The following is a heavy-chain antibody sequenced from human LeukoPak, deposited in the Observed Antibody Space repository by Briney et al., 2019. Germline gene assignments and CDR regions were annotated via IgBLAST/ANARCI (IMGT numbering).Heavy chain of an antibody. CDR2: ISYDGSNK. V-gene: IGHV3-30*18. CDR3: AKDPSFDP. J-gene: IGHJ5*02. Sequence: PGRSLRLSCAASGFTFSSYGMHWVRQVPGKGLEWVAVISYDGSNKYYADSVKGRFTISRDNSKNTLYLQMNSLRAEDTAVYYCAKDPSFDPWGQGTLVTVSS. CDR1: GFTFSSYG.